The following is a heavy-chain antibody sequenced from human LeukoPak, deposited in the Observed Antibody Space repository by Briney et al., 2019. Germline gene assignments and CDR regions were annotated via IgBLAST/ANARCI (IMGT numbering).Heavy chain of an antibody. CDR1: GGSFSSSY. V-gene: IGHV4-59*12. CDR3: ARDPNSAL. J-gene: IGHJ4*02. D-gene: IGHD2-21*01. CDR2: IFYSGST. Sequence: SETLSLTCSVSGGSFSSSYWNWIRQTPGKGLEWIGYIFYSGSTNYIPSLKSRVTISILTSKNQFSLNLTSVTAADTAVYYCARDPNSALWGQGTLVTVSS.